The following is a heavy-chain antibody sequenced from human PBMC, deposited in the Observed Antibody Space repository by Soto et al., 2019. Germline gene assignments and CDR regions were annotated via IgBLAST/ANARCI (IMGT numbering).Heavy chain of an antibody. Sequence: SETLSLTCTVSGGSISSGGYYWSWIRQHPGKGLEWIGYIYYSGSTYYNPSLKSRVTISVDTSKNQFSLKVSSVTVADSAVYYCARLGGYCSSTKCKGYYAMDVWGQGTTVTVSS. CDR2: IYYSGST. J-gene: IGHJ6*02. CDR1: GGSISSGGYY. CDR3: ARLGGYCSSTKCKGYYAMDV. V-gene: IGHV4-31*03. D-gene: IGHD2-2*01.